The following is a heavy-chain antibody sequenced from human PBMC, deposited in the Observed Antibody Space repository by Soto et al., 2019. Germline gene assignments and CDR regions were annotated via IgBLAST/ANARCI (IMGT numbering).Heavy chain of an antibody. CDR3: ARLWFGELDYYYYYMDV. V-gene: IGHV4-59*08. Sequence: SETLSLTCTVSGGSISSYYWSWIRQPPGKGLEWIGYIYYSGSTNYNPSLKSRVTISVDTSKNQFSLKLSSVTAADTAVYYCARLWFGELDYYYYYMDVWGKGTTVTVSS. CDR1: GGSISSYY. D-gene: IGHD3-10*01. CDR2: IYYSGST. J-gene: IGHJ6*03.